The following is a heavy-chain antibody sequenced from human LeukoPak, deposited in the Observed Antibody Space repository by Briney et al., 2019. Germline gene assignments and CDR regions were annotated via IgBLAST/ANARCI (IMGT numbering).Heavy chain of an antibody. J-gene: IGHJ5*02. CDR2: IYPSGSS. CDR1: GGSIRSYY. CDR3: ARGFNLFGYYGSGSYYRGNWFDP. D-gene: IGHD3-10*01. V-gene: IGHV4-4*07. Sequence: SETLSLTCTVSGGSIRSYYWSWIRQPAGKGLEWIGRIYPSGSSNYNPSLKSRVTISVDTSKNQFSLKLSSVTAADTAVYYCARGFNLFGYYGSGSYYRGNWFDPWGQGTLVTVSS.